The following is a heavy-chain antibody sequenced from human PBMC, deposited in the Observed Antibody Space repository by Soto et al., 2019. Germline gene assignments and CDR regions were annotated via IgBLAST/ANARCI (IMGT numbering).Heavy chain of an antibody. J-gene: IGHJ5*02. CDR2: IYYSGST. CDR3: ARPRKLGFSGWFDP. Sequence: SETLSLTCTVSGGSISSYYWSWIRQPPGKGLEWIGYIYYSGSTNYNPSLKSRVTISVDTSKNQFSLKLSSVTAADTAVYYCARPRKLGFSGWFDPWGQGTLVTVSS. V-gene: IGHV4-59*08. CDR1: GGSISSYY.